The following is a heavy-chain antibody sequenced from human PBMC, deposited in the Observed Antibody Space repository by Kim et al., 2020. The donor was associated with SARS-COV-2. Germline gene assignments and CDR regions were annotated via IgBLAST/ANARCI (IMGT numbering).Heavy chain of an antibody. J-gene: IGHJ5*02. CDR3: TRLPIAP. V-gene: IGHV3-73*01. CDR2: NSIAT. Sequence: NSIATAYAAAVKGRFTIARDDSKNTAYLQMNSLKTEDTAVYYCTRLPIAPWGQGTLVTVSS. D-gene: IGHD6-13*01.